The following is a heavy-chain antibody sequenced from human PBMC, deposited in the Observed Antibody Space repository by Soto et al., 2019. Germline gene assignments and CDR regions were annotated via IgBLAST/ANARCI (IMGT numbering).Heavy chain of an antibody. V-gene: IGHV4-34*01. J-gene: IGHJ6*02. CDR1: GGSFSDYY. Sequence: SETLSLTCAVYGGSFSDYYWTWIRRPPGKGLEWIGQINHSGNTNYNPSLESRLTISLDTSNNQFSLNLRSVTAADTAVYYCARQKHTDPTTRYYYYGIDVWGQGTTVTVSS. CDR2: INHSGNT. D-gene: IGHD1-26*01. CDR3: ARQKHTDPTTRYYYYGIDV.